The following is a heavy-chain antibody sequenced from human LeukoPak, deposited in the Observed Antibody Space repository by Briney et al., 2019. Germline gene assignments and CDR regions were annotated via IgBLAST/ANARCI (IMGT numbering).Heavy chain of an antibody. CDR1: GGSFSGYS. J-gene: IGHJ6*02. Sequence: PSETLSLTCAVYGGSFSGYSWSWIRQPPGKGLEWIGEINHSGSTNYNPSLKSRVTISVDTSKNQFSLKLSSVTAADTAVYYCVRTNYYGMDVWGQGTTVTVSS. V-gene: IGHV4-34*01. CDR2: INHSGST. CDR3: VRTNYYGMDV.